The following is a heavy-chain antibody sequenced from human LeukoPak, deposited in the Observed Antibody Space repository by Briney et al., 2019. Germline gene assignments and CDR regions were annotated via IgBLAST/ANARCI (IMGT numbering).Heavy chain of an antibody. Sequence: SETQSLTCTVSGGSISSYYWTWIRQPAGKGLEWIGRIYTSGNTGYNPSLKSRVTMSVDTSKNQFSLNLSSVTAADTAVYYCARVDLRAAFFDYWGQGTLVTVSS. J-gene: IGHJ4*02. V-gene: IGHV4-4*07. CDR3: ARVDLRAAFFDY. CDR1: GGSISSYY. CDR2: IYTSGNT. D-gene: IGHD2-15*01.